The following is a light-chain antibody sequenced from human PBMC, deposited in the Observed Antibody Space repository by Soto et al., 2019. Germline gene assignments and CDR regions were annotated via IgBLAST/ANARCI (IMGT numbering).Light chain of an antibody. CDR3: QQSDTYPLT. J-gene: IGKJ5*01. V-gene: IGKV1-5*01. Sequence: DIQMTQSPSTLSASVGDRVTITCRASQSIGTWLAWYQHRPGKAPSLLIYDASTLRSGVPSRFSGSGSGTEFSLTISSLQADDFATYYCQQSDTYPLTFGHGKRRDIK. CDR2: DAS. CDR1: QSIGTW.